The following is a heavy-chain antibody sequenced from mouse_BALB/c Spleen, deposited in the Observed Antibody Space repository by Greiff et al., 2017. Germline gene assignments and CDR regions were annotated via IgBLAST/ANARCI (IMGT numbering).Heavy chain of an antibody. Sequence: EVKLQQSGPELVKPGASVKISCKASGYSFTGYFMNWVMQSHGKSPEWIGRINPYNGDTFYNQKFKGKATLTVDKSSSTAHMELRSLASEDSAVYYCARDSHGGPWFAYWGQGTLVTVSA. CDR1: GYSFTGYF. CDR3: ARDSHGGPWFAY. J-gene: IGHJ3*01. D-gene: IGHD6-1*01. CDR2: INPYNGDT. V-gene: IGHV1-20*02.